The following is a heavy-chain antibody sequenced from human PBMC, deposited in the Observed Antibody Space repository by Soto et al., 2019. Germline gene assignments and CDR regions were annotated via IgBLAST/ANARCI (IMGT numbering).Heavy chain of an antibody. CDR1: GGTFSSYA. CDR3: ASLIAAAGPPHSPRYYYGMDV. CDR2: IIPIFGTA. V-gene: IGHV1-69*12. Sequence: QVQLVQSGAEVKKPGSSVKVSCKASGGTFSSYAISWVRQAPGQGLEWMGGIIPIFGTADYAQKFQGRVTITADESTRTAYMELSTLRSEDTAVYYCASLIAAAGPPHSPRYYYGMDVWGQAATVTVSS. J-gene: IGHJ6*02. D-gene: IGHD6-13*01.